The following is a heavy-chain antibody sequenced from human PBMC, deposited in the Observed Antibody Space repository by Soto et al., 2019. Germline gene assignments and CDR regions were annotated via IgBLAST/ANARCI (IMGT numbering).Heavy chain of an antibody. Sequence: EVQLLESGGDLVQPGGSLRLSCAASGFTFTTYSMVWVRQAPGRGPEWVSGIIQDGTPYYADSVKGRFIISRDNSWNTVYLQMANLRGEDTALYYCAKDLRTDGVWEFDSWGQGTLVTVSS. CDR1: GFTFTTYS. D-gene: IGHD4-17*01. CDR3: AKDLRTDGVWEFDS. V-gene: IGHV3-23*01. CDR2: IIQDGTP. J-gene: IGHJ4*02.